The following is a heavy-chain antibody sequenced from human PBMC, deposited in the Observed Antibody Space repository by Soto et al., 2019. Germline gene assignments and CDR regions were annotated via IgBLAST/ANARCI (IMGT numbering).Heavy chain of an antibody. CDR3: ARRERYYGSPGWFDP. V-gene: IGHV4-39*01. CDR2: VYYNENT. Sequence: PSETLSLTCNVSGASISSFAYYWAWIRQPPGKGLEWIGTVYYNENTYYNPSLKSQVTISVDTAKNQFSLNLRSVTAADTAVYFCARRERYYGSPGWFDPWGQGTLVTVSS. D-gene: IGHD3-10*01. CDR1: GASISSFAYY. J-gene: IGHJ5*02.